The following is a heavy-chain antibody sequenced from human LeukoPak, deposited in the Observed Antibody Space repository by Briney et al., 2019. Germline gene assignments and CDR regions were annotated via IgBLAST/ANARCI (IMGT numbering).Heavy chain of an antibody. CDR3: AKLYDILTNFDY. CDR2: ISGSGGST. V-gene: IGHV3-23*01. Sequence: GGSLRLSCAASGFSFSSYAMSWVRQAPGKGLEWVSAISGSGGSTYYADSVKGRFTISRDNSKNTLYLQMNSLRAEDTAVYYCAKLYDILTNFDYWGQGTLVTVSS. J-gene: IGHJ4*02. D-gene: IGHD3-9*01. CDR1: GFSFSSYA.